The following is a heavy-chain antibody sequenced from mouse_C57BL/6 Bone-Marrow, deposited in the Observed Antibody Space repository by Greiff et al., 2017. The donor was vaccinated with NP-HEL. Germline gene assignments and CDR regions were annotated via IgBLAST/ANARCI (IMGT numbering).Heavy chain of an antibody. CDR3: ERETLWDDDG. CDR1: GYTFTSYY. CDR2: LYPCAGST. Sequence: VPLQQSGPELVKPGASVKLSCKASGYTFTSYYINWVQPRPGQGLEWIGWLYPCAGSTKYTETFKGKATLTVDTSSSTAYMELPSLTSEDSAVFFGERETLWDDDGWGTGTTDTVTS. D-gene: IGHD4-1*01. V-gene: IGHV1-85*01. J-gene: IGHJ1*03.